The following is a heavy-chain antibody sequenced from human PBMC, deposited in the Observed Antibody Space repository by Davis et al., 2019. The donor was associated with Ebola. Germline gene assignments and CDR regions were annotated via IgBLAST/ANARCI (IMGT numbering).Heavy chain of an antibody. CDR3: AKGPSLYSYGPDNWFDP. D-gene: IGHD5-18*01. CDR2: ISWNSGSI. CDR1: GFTFDDYA. J-gene: IGHJ5*02. V-gene: IGHV3-9*01. Sequence: PGGSLRLSCAASGFTFDDYAMHWVRQAPGKGLEWVSGISWNSGSIGYADSVKGRFTISRDNAKNSLYLQMNSLRAEDTALYYCAKGPSLYSYGPDNWFDPWGQGTLVTVSS.